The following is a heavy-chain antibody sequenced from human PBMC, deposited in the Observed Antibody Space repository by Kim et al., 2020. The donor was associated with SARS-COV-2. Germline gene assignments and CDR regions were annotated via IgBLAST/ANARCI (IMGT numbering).Heavy chain of an antibody. CDR3: ATAGRIIMGYFDY. Sequence: GGSLRLSCAVSGFTFSTYAMSWVRQAPGKGLEWVSVISGGADSTFYADSVKGRFTISRDNSRNTLSLHMNNLRAKDTAVYYCATAGRIIMGYFDYWGQGTLVTVSS. CDR1: GFTFSTYA. CDR2: ISGGADST. D-gene: IGHD3-10*01. J-gene: IGHJ4*02. V-gene: IGHV3-23*01.